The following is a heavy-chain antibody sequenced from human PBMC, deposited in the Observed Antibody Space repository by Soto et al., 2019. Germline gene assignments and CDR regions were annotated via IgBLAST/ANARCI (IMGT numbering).Heavy chain of an antibody. V-gene: IGHV3-33*01. CDR3: ARGTGPYSFDY. Sequence: QVQLVESGGGVVQPGRSLRLSCAASGFTFSSYGMHWVRKAPGKGLEWVAVIWNDGSNKYYADSVKGRFTISRDNSKNTLYLQMNSLIAEDTAVYYWARGTGPYSFDYWGQGTLVTVSS. CDR2: IWNDGSNK. J-gene: IGHJ4*02. D-gene: IGHD1-1*01. CDR1: GFTFSSYG.